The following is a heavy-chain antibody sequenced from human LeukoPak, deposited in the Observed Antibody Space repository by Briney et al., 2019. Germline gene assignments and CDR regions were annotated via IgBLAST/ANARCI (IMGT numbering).Heavy chain of an antibody. CDR3: ARDEPLGIGATQIDAFDI. V-gene: IGHV1-69*13. CDR1: GYTFTSYG. D-gene: IGHD7-27*01. Sequence: VASVKVSCKASGYTFTSYGISWVRQAPGQGLEWMGGIIPIFGTANYAQKFQGRVTITADESTSTAYMELSSLRSEDTAVYYCARDEPLGIGATQIDAFDIWGQGTMVTVSS. J-gene: IGHJ3*02. CDR2: IIPIFGTA.